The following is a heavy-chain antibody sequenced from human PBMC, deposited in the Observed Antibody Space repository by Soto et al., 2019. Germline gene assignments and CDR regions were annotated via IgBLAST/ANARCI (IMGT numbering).Heavy chain of an antibody. V-gene: IGHV1-2*04. CDR2: INPNSGGT. CDR3: AREEQTNIRGLETTPYYYYYGMDV. CDR1: GYTFTGYY. D-gene: IGHD4-17*01. J-gene: IGHJ6*02. Sequence: ASVKVSCKASGYTFTGYYMHWVRQAPGQGLEWMGWINPNSGGTNYAQKFQGWVTMTRDTSISTAYMELSRLRSDDTAVYYCAREEQTNIRGLETTPYYYYYGMDVWGQATTVTVSS.